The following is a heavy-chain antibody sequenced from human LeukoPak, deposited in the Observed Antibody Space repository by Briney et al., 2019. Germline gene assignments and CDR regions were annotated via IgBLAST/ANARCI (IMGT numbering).Heavy chain of an antibody. Sequence: SETLSLTCNVSGGSISSETYYWGWIRQPPGKGLEWIGRIHYSGSTYDNAALQSRLSMSVDTSKSQFYLRLSSVNAADTAVYYCARHDCSSTNCRCFDYWGQGTLVTVSS. CDR1: GGSISSETYY. V-gene: IGHV4-39*01. J-gene: IGHJ4*02. D-gene: IGHD2-2*01. CDR3: ARHDCSSTNCRCFDY. CDR2: IHYSGST.